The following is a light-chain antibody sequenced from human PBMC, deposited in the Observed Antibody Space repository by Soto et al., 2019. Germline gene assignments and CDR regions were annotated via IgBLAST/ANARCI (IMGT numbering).Light chain of an antibody. CDR3: QQYNGYSTWT. Sequence: DIQMTQSPSTLSASVGDRVTITCRASQSISRWLAWYQQKPGKAPKVLIWDASSLQTGVPSRFSGSGSGTEFTLTISSLQPDDFATYYYQQYNGYSTWTFGQGTKVEIK. CDR2: DAS. CDR1: QSISRW. V-gene: IGKV1-5*01. J-gene: IGKJ1*01.